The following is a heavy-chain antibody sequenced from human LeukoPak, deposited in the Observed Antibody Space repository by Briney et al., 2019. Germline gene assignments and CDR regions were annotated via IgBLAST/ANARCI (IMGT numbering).Heavy chain of an antibody. D-gene: IGHD6-13*01. CDR2: INPNRGGT. CDR1: GYTFTGYY. CDR3: ARGFSSWYLSPYYLEY. Sequence: ASVKVSCKASGYTFTGYYMHWVRQVPGQGLEWMGWINPNRGGTNYAQKFQGRVTMTRDTSITTAYMELSRRTSDDTAVYYCARGFSSWYLSPYYLEYCGQGTPVTVSS. J-gene: IGHJ4*02. V-gene: IGHV1-2*02.